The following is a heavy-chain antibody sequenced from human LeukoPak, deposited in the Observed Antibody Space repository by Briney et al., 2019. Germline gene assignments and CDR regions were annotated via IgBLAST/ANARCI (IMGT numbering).Heavy chain of an antibody. CDR2: IYYSGST. CDR1: GGSISSGGYY. Sequence: PSQTLSLTCTVSGGSISSGGYYWSWLRQHPGQGLEWIVYIYYSGSTYYNPSLKSRVTISVDTSKNQFSLKLSSVTAADTAVYYCARDRGSHPPYYFDYWGQGTLVTVSS. V-gene: IGHV4-31*03. CDR3: ARDRGSHPPYYFDY. D-gene: IGHD3-10*01. J-gene: IGHJ4*02.